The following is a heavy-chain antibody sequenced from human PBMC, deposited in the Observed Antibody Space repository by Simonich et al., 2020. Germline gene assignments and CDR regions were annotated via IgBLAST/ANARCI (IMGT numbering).Heavy chain of an antibody. CDR3: ARTYSGSYYYFDY. J-gene: IGHJ4*02. CDR2: MNPNSGNT. Sequence: QVQLVQSGAEVKKPGASVKVSCKASGYTFTSYEINWVRQATGQGLEGMGWMNPNSGNTGYAQKFQGRVTITRNTSISTAYMELSSLRSEDTAVYYCARTYSGSYYYFDYWGQGTLVTVSS. V-gene: IGHV1-8*03. CDR1: GYTFTSYE. D-gene: IGHD1-26*01.